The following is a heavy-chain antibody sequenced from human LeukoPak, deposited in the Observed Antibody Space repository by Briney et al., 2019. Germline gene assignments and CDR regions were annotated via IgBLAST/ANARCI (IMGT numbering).Heavy chain of an antibody. CDR1: GGSISSSNW. Sequence: SGTLSLTCAVSGGSISSSNWWSWIRQPPGKGLEWIGEIYHSGSTNYNPSLKSRVTISVDKSKTQFSLKLSSVTAADTAVYYCARRHYYDSRGRFDPWGQGTLVTVSS. D-gene: IGHD3-22*01. V-gene: IGHV4-4*02. J-gene: IGHJ5*02. CDR2: IYHSGST. CDR3: ARRHYYDSRGRFDP.